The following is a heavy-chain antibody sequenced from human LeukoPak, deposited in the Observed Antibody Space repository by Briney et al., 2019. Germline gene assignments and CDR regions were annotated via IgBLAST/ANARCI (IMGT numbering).Heavy chain of an antibody. J-gene: IGHJ6*03. CDR3: ARVGSSWKMGTYYYYMDV. CDR2: IKQDGSEK. V-gene: IGHV3-7*01. Sequence: GGSLRLSCAASGFTFSSYWMSWVRQAPGKGLEWVANIKQDGSEKYYVDSVKGRFTISRDNAKNSLYLQMNSLRAEDTAVYYCARVGSSWKMGTYYYYMDVWGKGTTVTVSS. CDR1: GFTFSSYW. D-gene: IGHD6-13*01.